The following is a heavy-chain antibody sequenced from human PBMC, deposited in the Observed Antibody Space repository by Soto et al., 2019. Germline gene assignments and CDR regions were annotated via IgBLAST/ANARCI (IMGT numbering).Heavy chain of an antibody. V-gene: IGHV3-53*01. D-gene: IGHD6-6*01. CDR2: IYSGGST. Sequence: SLRLSCAASGFTVSSNYMSWVRQAPGKGLEWVSVIYSGGSTYYADSVKGRFTISRDNSKNTLYLQMNSLRAEDTAVYYCATTRGYSSSSSYYYYYGMDVWGQGTTVTVSS. CDR1: GFTVSSNY. J-gene: IGHJ6*02. CDR3: ATTRGYSSSSSYYYYYGMDV.